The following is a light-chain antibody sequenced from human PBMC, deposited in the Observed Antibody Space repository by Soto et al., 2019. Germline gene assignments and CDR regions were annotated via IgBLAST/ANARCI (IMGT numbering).Light chain of an antibody. Sequence: QSVLTQPPSVSAAPGQEVTISCSGSSSNIGKNYVSWYQQFPGTAPKLVIYDNNKRPSGIPDRFTGSKSGTSATLGITGLQTGDEADYYCGTWDSSLSAVVFGGGTQLTVL. J-gene: IGLJ2*01. CDR2: DNN. CDR1: SSNIGKNY. CDR3: GTWDSSLSAVV. V-gene: IGLV1-51*01.